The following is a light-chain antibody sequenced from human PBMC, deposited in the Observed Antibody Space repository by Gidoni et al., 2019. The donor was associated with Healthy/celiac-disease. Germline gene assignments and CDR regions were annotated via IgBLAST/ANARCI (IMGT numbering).Light chain of an antibody. J-gene: IGLJ3*02. Sequence: QSVLTQPPSVSGAPGQRVTISCTGSSSNIGAGYDVHWYQQLPGPAPKLLIYGNSNRPAGVPDRFSGSKSGTSASLAITGLQAEDEADYYCQSYDSSLSAWVFGGGTKLTV. V-gene: IGLV1-40*01. CDR1: SSNIGAGYD. CDR3: QSYDSSLSAWV. CDR2: GNS.